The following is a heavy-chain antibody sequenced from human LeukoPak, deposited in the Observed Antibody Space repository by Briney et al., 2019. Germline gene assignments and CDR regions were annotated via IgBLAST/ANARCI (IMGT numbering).Heavy chain of an antibody. V-gene: IGHV3-73*01. D-gene: IGHD3-22*01. CDR1: GFTFSGSA. J-gene: IGHJ5*02. CDR2: IRSKANSYAT. CDR3: TRHHSSEPPADT. Sequence: GGSLRLSCAASGFTFSGSAMHWVRQASGRGLEWVGRIRSKANSYATAYAASVKGRFTISRDDSKNTAYLQMNSLKTEDTAVYYCTRHHSSEPPADTWGQGTLVTVSS.